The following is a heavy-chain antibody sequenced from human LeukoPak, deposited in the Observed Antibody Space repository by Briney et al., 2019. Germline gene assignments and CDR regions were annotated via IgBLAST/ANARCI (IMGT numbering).Heavy chain of an antibody. J-gene: IGHJ1*01. CDR1: EYTFTGYY. CDR3: ARAQYGSGWNRFQH. V-gene: IGHV1-2*02. D-gene: IGHD6-19*01. CDR2: INPNSGGT. Sequence: ASVKVSCKASEYTFTGYYLHWVRQAPGQGLEWMGWINPNSGGTNYAQKFQGRVTMTRDTSISTAYMELSRLRSDDTAVYYCARAQYGSGWNRFQHWGQGTLVTVSS.